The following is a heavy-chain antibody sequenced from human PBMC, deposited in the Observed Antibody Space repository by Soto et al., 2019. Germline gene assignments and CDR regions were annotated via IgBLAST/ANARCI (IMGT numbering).Heavy chain of an antibody. CDR3: IGSFPF. J-gene: IGHJ1*01. CDR2: IRSQPYGGTI. Sequence: EVYLVESGGGLVEPGRSLRLSCTGSGFPFANFLMSWFRQAPGKGLEWVGFIRSQPYGGTIQYAASVRGRFTISRDDSKGIAYLQMNSLKSEDSGVYYCIGSFPFWGQGTLVTVSS. D-gene: IGHD3-10*01. CDR1: GFPFANFL. V-gene: IGHV3-49*03.